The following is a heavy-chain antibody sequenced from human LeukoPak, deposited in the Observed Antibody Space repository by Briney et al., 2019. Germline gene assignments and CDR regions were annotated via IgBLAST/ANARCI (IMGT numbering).Heavy chain of an antibody. CDR3: GRHVGWTTATTSRFFD. CDR2: IYHSGDS. D-gene: IGHD4-17*01. J-gene: IGHJ4*02. V-gene: IGHV4-39*01. Sequence: SETLSLTCTVSGDSISNGAYYWGWIRQPPGKGLQSIAIIYHSGDSYYDASLRSRVTISVDTSKNQFSLKLSSVTAADTAVYYCGRHVGWTTATTSRFFDRGRGTLVTVSS. CDR1: GDSISNGAYY.